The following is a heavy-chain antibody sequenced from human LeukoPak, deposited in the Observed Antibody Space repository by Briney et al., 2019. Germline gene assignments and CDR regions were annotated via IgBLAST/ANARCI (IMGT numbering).Heavy chain of an antibody. CDR1: GYTFTSYG. CDR2: ISAYNGNT. D-gene: IGHD3-10*01. Sequence: GASVKVSCKASGYTFTSYGISWVRPAPGQGLEWMGWISAYNGNTNYVQKLQGRVTMTTDTSTSTAYMELRSLRSDDTAVYYCARTEITMVRGVNLNDYWGQGTLVTVSS. J-gene: IGHJ4*02. V-gene: IGHV1-18*01. CDR3: ARTEITMVRGVNLNDY.